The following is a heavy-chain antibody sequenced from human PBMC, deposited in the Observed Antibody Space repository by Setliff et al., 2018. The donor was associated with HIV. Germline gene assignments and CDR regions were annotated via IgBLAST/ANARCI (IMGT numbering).Heavy chain of an antibody. CDR2: VSSSGTT. CDR1: DDSFSNYD. CDR3: ARLGRAIDDGGSSLRLDF. Sequence: PSETLSLTCVVSDDSFSNYDWTWIRQPPGKALQWIGYVSSSGTTNYNPSLRSRVTISIETSNTHFSLWLRSVTAADTATYFCARLGRAIDDGGSSLRLDFWGQGMPVTVSS. D-gene: IGHD2-15*01. J-gene: IGHJ4*02. V-gene: IGHV4-4*09.